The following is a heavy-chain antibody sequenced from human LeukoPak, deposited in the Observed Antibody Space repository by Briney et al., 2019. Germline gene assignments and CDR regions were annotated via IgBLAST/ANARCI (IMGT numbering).Heavy chain of an antibody. V-gene: IGHV1-69*13. CDR2: IIPIFGTA. CDR3: ARDGRIAGNFDY. D-gene: IGHD6-13*01. Sequence: ASVKVSCKASGGTFSSYAISWLRQAPGQGLEWMGGIIPIFGTANYAQKFQGRVTITADESTSTAYMEPSSLRSEDTAVYYCARDGRIAGNFDYWGQGTLVTVSS. CDR1: GGTFSSYA. J-gene: IGHJ4*02.